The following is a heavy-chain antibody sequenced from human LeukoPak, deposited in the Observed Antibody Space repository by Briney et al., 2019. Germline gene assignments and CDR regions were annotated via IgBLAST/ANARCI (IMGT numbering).Heavy chain of an antibody. CDR1: GGSISSYY. Sequence: KTSETLSHTCTVSGGSISSYYWSWIRQPPGKGLEWIGYIYYSGSTNYNPSLKSRVTIPVDTSKNQFSLKLSSVTAADTAVYYCARSRSRQFDYWGQGTLVTVSS. CDR3: ARSRSRQFDY. J-gene: IGHJ4*02. V-gene: IGHV4-59*08. D-gene: IGHD2-15*01. CDR2: IYYSGST.